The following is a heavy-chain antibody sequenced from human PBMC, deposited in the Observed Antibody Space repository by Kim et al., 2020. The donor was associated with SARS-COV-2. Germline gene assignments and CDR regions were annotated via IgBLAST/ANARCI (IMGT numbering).Heavy chain of an antibody. D-gene: IGHD6-13*01. Sequence: YADPVMGRFTLYRDNSKNTLYLQMNSLRAEDKAVYYCARQLVLSGYSGMDVWGQGTTVTVSS. CDR3: ARQLVLSGYSGMDV. J-gene: IGHJ6*02. V-gene: IGHV3-33*01.